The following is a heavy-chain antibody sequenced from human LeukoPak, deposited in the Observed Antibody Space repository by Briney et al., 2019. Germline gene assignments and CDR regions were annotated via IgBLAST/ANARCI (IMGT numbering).Heavy chain of an antibody. J-gene: IGHJ3*02. V-gene: IGHV1-2*02. CDR2: INPNSGGT. D-gene: IGHD5-18*01. CDR3: ARGESRPRGGYSYGYSPQAFDI. CDR1: GYTITGYY. Sequence: GASVKVSCKASGYTITGYYMHWVRQAPGQGLEWMGWINPNSGGTNYAQKFQGRVTMTRDTSISTAYMELSRLRSDDTAVYYCARGESRPRGGYSYGYSPQAFDIWGQGTMVTVSS.